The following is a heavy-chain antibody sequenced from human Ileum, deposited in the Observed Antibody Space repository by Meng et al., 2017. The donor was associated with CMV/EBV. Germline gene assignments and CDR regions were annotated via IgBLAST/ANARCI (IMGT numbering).Heavy chain of an antibody. J-gene: IGHJ6*02. V-gene: IGHV3-43D*03. CDR3: AKDIIGIAAAGTHMDV. CDR1: GFTFDDYA. D-gene: IGHD6-13*01. CDR2: ITWDGGST. Sequence: GGSLRLSCAASGFTFDDYAMHWVRQAPGKGLDWVSLITWDGGSTYYADSVKGRFTISRDNSKNSLYLQMNSLRAEDTALYYCAKDIIGIAAAGTHMDVWGQGTTVTVSS.